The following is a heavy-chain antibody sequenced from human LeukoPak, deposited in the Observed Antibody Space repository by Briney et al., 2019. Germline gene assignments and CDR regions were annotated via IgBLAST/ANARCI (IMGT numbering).Heavy chain of an antibody. Sequence: EASVKVSCKASGGTFSSYAISWVRQAPGQGLEWMGGVIPIFGTANYAQKFQGRVTITTDESTSTAYMELSSLRSGDTAVYYCARFELEWPIDYWGQGTLVTVSS. CDR1: GGTFSSYA. J-gene: IGHJ4*02. V-gene: IGHV1-69*05. CDR3: ARFELEWPIDY. CDR2: VIPIFGTA. D-gene: IGHD3-3*01.